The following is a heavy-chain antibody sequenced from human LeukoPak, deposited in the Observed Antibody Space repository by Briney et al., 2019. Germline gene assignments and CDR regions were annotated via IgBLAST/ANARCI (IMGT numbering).Heavy chain of an antibody. CDR2: IYYSGST. CDR3: ARALGAAPYYFDY. CDR1: GGCISSYY. D-gene: IGHD1-26*01. J-gene: IGHJ4*02. V-gene: IGHV4-59*01. Sequence: SETLSLTCTVSGGCISSYYWSWIRQPPGKGLEWIGYIYYSGSTNYNPSLKSRVTISVDTSKNQFSLKLSSVTAADTAVYYCARALGAAPYYFDYWGQGTLVTVSS.